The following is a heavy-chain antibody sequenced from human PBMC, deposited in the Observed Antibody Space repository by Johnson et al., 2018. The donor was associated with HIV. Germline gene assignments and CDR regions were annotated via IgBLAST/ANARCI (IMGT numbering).Heavy chain of an antibody. CDR3: ARVTIFGVTKVDALDM. CDR1: GFTFDDYA. CDR2: ISWNSGSI. V-gene: IGHV3-9*01. J-gene: IGHJ3*02. D-gene: IGHD3-3*01. Sequence: VQLVESGGGLVQPGRSLRLSCAASGFTFDDYAMHWVRQAPGKGLEWVSGISWNSGSIGYADSVKGRFTISRDNAKNSLNLQMNSLRGEDTALYYCARVTIFGVTKVDALDMWGQGTMVTVSS.